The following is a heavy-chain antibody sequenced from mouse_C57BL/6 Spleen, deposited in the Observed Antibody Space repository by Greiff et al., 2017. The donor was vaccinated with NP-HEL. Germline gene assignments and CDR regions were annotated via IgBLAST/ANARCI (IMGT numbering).Heavy chain of an antibody. CDR2: IYPRSGNT. Sequence: VKLVESGAELARPGASVKLSCKASGYTFTSYGISWVKQRTGQGLEWIGEIYPRSGNTYYNEKFKGKATLTADKSSSTAYMELRSLTSEDSAVYFCARNDYDGDYWGQGTTLTVSS. D-gene: IGHD2-4*01. CDR1: GYTFTSYG. CDR3: ARNDYDGDY. J-gene: IGHJ2*01. V-gene: IGHV1-81*01.